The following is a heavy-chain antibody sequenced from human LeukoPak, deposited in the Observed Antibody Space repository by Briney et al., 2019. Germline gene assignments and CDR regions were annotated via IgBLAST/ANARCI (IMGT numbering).Heavy chain of an antibody. CDR2: IYYSGST. J-gene: IGHJ5*02. D-gene: IGHD5-24*01. CDR3: ARGDVEMATIKVFWFDP. V-gene: IGHV4-39*07. Sequence: KSSETLSLTCTVSGGSMSSYYWGWFRQPPGKGLEWIGSIYYSGSTYYNPSLKSRVTISVDTSKNQFSLKLSSVTAADTAVYYCARGDVEMATIKVFWFDPWGQGTLVTVSS. CDR1: GGSMSSYY.